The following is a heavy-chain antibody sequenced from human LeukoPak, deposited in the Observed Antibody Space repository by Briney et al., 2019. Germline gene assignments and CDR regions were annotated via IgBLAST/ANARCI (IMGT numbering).Heavy chain of an antibody. V-gene: IGHV3-30*02. CDR1: GFTFSSYG. CDR3: AKDGGTIVGAAGKYFQH. CDR2: IRYDGSNK. D-gene: IGHD1-26*01. J-gene: IGHJ1*01. Sequence: GGSLRLSCAACGFTFSSYGMHWVRQARGKGLEGVAFIRYDGSNKYYADSVKGRFTISRDNSKNTLYLQMNSLRAEDTAVYYCAKDGGTIVGAAGKYFQHWGQGTLVTVSS.